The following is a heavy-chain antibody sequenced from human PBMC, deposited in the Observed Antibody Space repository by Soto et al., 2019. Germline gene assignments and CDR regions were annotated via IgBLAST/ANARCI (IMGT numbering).Heavy chain of an antibody. V-gene: IGHV3-23*01. CDR3: AKASGNFYDSSGYQYFDY. CDR1: GFPFSSYA. CDR2: ISGSGGST. Sequence: PGGSLRLSCAASGFPFSSYAMRLVRQAPGKGLECVSAISGSGGSTYYADSVKGRFTISRDKSKNTLYLQMNSLRAEDTAVYYCAKASGNFYDSSGYQYFDYGGQGTLLTVSS. J-gene: IGHJ4*02. D-gene: IGHD3-22*01.